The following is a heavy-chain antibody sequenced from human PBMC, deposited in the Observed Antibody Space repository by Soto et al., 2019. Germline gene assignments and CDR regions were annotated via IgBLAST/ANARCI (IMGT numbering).Heavy chain of an antibody. V-gene: IGHV3-66*01. CDR3: ARVESGYDYYYYYYMDL. J-gene: IGHJ6*03. CDR2: IYTGGTT. D-gene: IGHD5-12*01. CDR1: GFTVSTYY. Sequence: EVQLVESGGGLVQPGGSLRLSCAASGFTVSTYYMTWVRQAPGMGLEWVSVIYTGGTTYYADSVKGRFTISRDYSKNTLYLQMHSLRAEDTAVYYCARVESGYDYYYYYYMDLWGKGTTVTVSS.